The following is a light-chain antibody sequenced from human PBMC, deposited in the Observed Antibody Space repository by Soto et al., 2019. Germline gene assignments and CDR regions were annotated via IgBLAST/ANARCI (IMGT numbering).Light chain of an antibody. CDR3: QQRSNWPPIT. CDR2: DAS. CDR1: QSVSSY. J-gene: IGKJ5*01. V-gene: IGKV3-11*01. Sequence: EIVLTQSPVTRSLSPVERSTLSCMASQSVSSYLAWYQQKPGQAPRLLIYDASNRATGTPARFSGGGSGTDYTLTIDNLEPEDFAIYYCQQRSNWPPITFGQGTRLEIK.